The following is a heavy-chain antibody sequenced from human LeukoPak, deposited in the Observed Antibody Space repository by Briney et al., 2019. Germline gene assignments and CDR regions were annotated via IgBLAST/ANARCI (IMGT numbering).Heavy chain of an antibody. Sequence: GGSLRLSCAASGFTVSSNYMSWVRQAPGKGLEWVSVIYIGGSTYYADSVKGRFTISRDNAKNSLYLQMNSLRAEDTAVYYCARSLGYCSAGSCFPFDYWGQGTLVTVSS. D-gene: IGHD2-15*01. CDR1: GFTVSSNY. CDR2: IYIGGST. CDR3: ARSLGYCSAGSCFPFDY. V-gene: IGHV3-53*01. J-gene: IGHJ4*02.